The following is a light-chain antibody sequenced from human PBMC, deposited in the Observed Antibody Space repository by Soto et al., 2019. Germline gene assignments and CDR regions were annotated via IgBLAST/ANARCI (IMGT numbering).Light chain of an antibody. CDR2: EVS. CDR3: SSYTSSTLLYV. J-gene: IGLJ1*01. CDR1: SSDVGGYNY. V-gene: IGLV2-14*01. Sequence: QSVLTQPASVSGSPGQSITISCTGTSSDVGGYNYVSWYQHHPGKAPKLMIYEVSNRPSGVSNRFSGSKSGNTASLTISGLQADDEAVYYCSSYTSSTLLYVFGSGTKVTVL.